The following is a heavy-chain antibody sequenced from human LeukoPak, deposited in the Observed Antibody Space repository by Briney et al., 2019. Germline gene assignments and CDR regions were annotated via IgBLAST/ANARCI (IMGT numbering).Heavy chain of an antibody. CDR2: IGISSGNT. J-gene: IGHJ4*02. Sequence: GGSLRLSCAASGFTFSTSAMTWVRQAPGKGLEWISYIGISSGNTKYADSVKGRFTISGDKAKNSVYLQMNSLRVEDTAVYYCARDTKYAFDNWGQGTLVTVSS. CDR1: GFTFSTSA. CDR3: ARDTKYAFDN. D-gene: IGHD2-2*01. V-gene: IGHV3-48*01.